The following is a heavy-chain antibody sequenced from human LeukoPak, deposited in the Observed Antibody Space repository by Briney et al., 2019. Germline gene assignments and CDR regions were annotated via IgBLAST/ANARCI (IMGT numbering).Heavy chain of an antibody. CDR1: GYTFTGYY. Sequence: GASVKVSCKASGYTFTGYYMHWVRQAPGQGLEWMGWINPNSGGTNYAQKFQGRVTMTRDTSISTAYMELSRLSSDYTAVYYCARGYYDFWSAYSADAFDIWGQGTAVTVSS. CDR2: INPNSGGT. D-gene: IGHD3-3*01. J-gene: IGHJ3*02. CDR3: ARGYYDFWSAYSADAFDI. V-gene: IGHV1-2*02.